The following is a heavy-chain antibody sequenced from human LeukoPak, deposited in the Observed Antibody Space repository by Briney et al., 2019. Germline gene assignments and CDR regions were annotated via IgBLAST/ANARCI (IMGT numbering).Heavy chain of an antibody. D-gene: IGHD3-22*01. CDR1: GFTFNNYA. Sequence: GGSLRLSCVASGFTFNNYAMSWVRQAPGKGLEWVSSISGSGPSTDYTDAVKGRVIISRDKSKNTLHLQMNSLRAEDTALYYCARLPTFYYDSSGYHYDYWGQGTLVTVSS. J-gene: IGHJ4*02. V-gene: IGHV3-23*01. CDR2: ISGSGPST. CDR3: ARLPTFYYDSSGYHYDY.